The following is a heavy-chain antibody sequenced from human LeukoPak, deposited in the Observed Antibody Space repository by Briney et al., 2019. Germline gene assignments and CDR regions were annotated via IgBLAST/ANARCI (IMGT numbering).Heavy chain of an antibody. V-gene: IGHV1-2*02. Sequence: ASVKVSCKASGYTFTGYYMHWVRQAPGQGLEWMGWINPNSGGTNYAQKFQGRVTMTRDKSINTAYMELSRLRSDDTAVYYCARAGKGSGYDGLSVFGVYYYYYMDVWGKGTTVTVSS. J-gene: IGHJ6*03. CDR1: GYTFTGYY. D-gene: IGHD5-12*01. CDR3: ARAGKGSGYDGLSVFGVYYYYYMDV. CDR2: INPNSGGT.